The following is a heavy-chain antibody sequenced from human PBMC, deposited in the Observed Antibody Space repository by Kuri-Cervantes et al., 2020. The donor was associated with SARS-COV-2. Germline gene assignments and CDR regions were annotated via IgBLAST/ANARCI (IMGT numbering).Heavy chain of an antibody. V-gene: IGHV5-51*01. CDR2: IYPGDSDT. D-gene: IGHD3-22*01. CDR1: GYTFPTYW. J-gene: IGHJ4*02. CDR3: ARHFRHKDWLIPEVSTYFDS. Sequence: GESLKISCKGSGYTFPTYWISWVRQMPGKGLEWMGVIYPGDSDTRYSPSFQGQVTLSSDRSISTAYLQWSSLKASDTAIYYSARHFRHKDWLIPEVSTYFDSWGQGTLVTVSS.